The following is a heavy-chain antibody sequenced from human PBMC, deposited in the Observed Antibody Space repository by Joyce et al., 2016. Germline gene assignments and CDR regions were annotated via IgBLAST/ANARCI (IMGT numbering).Heavy chain of an antibody. CDR1: GYTFTDYG. J-gene: IGHJ3*02. Sequence: QVQLVQSGAEVKRPGASLKVSCKASGYTFTDYGISWVRQAPGQGLEWMGWISTYSGSTNYAQKFEGRVTMTTDTSTSTAYMELRSLRSDDTAVYYCARGPRAELLYAFDIWGQGTMVAVSS. CDR3: ARGPRAELLYAFDI. D-gene: IGHD2-21*01. V-gene: IGHV1-18*01. CDR2: ISTYSGST.